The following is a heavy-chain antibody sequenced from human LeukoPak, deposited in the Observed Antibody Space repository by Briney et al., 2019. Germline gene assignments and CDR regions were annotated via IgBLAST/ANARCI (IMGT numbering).Heavy chain of an antibody. J-gene: IGHJ4*02. CDR1: GYTFTSYD. V-gene: IGHV1-8*01. D-gene: IGHD3-9*01. Sequence: ASVKVSCKASGYTFTSYDINWVRQATGQGLEWMGWMNPNSGNTGYAQKFQGRVTITADKSTSTAYMELSSLRSEDTAVYYCAREQDYDILTGPFDYWGQGTLVTVSS. CDR2: MNPNSGNT. CDR3: AREQDYDILTGPFDY.